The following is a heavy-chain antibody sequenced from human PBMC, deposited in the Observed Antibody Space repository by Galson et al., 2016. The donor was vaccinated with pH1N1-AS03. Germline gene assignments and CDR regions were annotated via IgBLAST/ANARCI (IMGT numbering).Heavy chain of an antibody. J-gene: IGHJ3*02. V-gene: IGHV3-7*01. Sequence: SLRLSCAASGFNLGTYWMTWVRQVPGKGLEWLANIRKDGSEKSYVDSVRGRFSISRDNAKNSLYLQMDSLRAEDTGVYYCARDANYHDNVYYDVFDIWGPGTVVTVSS. CDR1: GFNLGTYW. CDR2: IRKDGSEK. CDR3: ARDANYHDNVYYDVFDI. D-gene: IGHD3-10*01.